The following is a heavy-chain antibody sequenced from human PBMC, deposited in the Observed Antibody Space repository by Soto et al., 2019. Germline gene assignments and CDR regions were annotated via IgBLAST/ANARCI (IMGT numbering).Heavy chain of an antibody. CDR1: GFTFSYYW. Sequence: GGSLRLSCAASGFTFSYYWMHWVRQAPGKGLVWVSRIHSDGSSTTYADFVKGRFTISRDNSKNTLYLQMNSLRADDTAVYYCARDPGSSWYYFDYWGQGTLVTVSS. CDR3: ARDPGSSWYYFDY. V-gene: IGHV3-74*01. CDR2: IHSDGSST. D-gene: IGHD6-13*01. J-gene: IGHJ4*02.